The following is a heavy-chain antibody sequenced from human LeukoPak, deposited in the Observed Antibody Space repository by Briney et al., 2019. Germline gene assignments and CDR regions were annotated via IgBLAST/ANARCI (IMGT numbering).Heavy chain of an antibody. Sequence: GSLRLSCAASGFTLSSYAMSWVRQSPGKGLEWIGEINHSGSTHYNPSLKSRVTISVDTSQKQFSLRLTSVTAADTAVYYCARGRYLTTSGGAAAGFLDYWGQGSLVTVST. V-gene: IGHV4-34*01. J-gene: IGHJ4*02. CDR1: GFTLSSYA. CDR2: INHSGST. CDR3: ARGRYLTTSGGAAAGFLDY. D-gene: IGHD6-13*01.